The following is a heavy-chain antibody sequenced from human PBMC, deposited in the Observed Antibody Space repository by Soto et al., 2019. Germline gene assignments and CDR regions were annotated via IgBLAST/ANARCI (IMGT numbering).Heavy chain of an antibody. CDR1: GGSISSYY. V-gene: IGHV4-59*01. Sequence: SETLSLTCTVSGGSISSYYWSWIRQPPGKGLEWIGYIYYSGSTNYNPSLKSRVTISVDTSKNQFSLKLSSVTAADTAVYYCAREWKGYSGYDLWGQGTLVTVSS. CDR2: IYYSGST. D-gene: IGHD5-12*01. J-gene: IGHJ5*02. CDR3: AREWKGYSGYDL.